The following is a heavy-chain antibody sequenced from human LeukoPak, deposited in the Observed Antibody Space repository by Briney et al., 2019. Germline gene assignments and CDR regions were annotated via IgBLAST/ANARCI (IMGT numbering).Heavy chain of an antibody. Sequence: GGSLRLYCAASGFTFSSYAMHWVRQAPGKGLEWVAVISYDGSNKYYADSVKGRFTISRDNSKNTLYLQMNSLRAEDTAVYYCARVRGNDDYWAQGPLVTVSS. D-gene: IGHD5-24*01. CDR2: ISYDGSNK. CDR3: ARVRGNDDY. CDR1: GFTFSSYA. J-gene: IGHJ4*02. V-gene: IGHV3-30-3*01.